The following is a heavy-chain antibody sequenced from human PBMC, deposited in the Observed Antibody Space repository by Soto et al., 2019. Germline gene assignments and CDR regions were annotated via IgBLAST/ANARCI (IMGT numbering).Heavy chain of an antibody. V-gene: IGHV3-21*06. J-gene: IGHJ4*02. Sequence: PGGSLRLSCEASGFPLSRYSLNWVRQAPGKGLEWVSSISSGGNDISYAESVEGRFFTSRDNVNNVLYLDINNLRPEDTAVYYCARMAYWGQGTLVTVSS. CDR3: ARMAY. CDR2: ISSGGNDI. CDR1: GFPLSRYS.